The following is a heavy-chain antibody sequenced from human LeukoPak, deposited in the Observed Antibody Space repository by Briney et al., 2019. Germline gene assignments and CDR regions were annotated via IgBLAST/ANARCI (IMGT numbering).Heavy chain of an antibody. CDR2: INHSGST. V-gene: IGHV4-34*01. J-gene: IGHJ5*02. CDR1: GGSFSGYY. CDR3: ARAHYYDSSGPSNWFDP. D-gene: IGHD3-22*01. Sequence: SETLSLTCAVYGGSFSGYYWSWIRQPPGKGLEWIGEINHSGSTNYNPSLKSRVTISVDTSKNQFSLKLSSVTAADTAVYYCARAHYYDSSGPSNWFDPWGQGTLVTVSS.